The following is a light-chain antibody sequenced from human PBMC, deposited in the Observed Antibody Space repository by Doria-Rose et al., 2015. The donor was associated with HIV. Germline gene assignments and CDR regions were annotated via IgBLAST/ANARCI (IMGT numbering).Light chain of an antibody. J-gene: IGKJ3*01. Sequence: RVTITCRSSENIDTFLNWYQQKPGEVPRLLIYATSSLQSGVLSRFTGSGSGTDFTLTISSLQPEDFATYYCQQTYSKPLTFGPGAKVD. CDR1: ENIDTF. CDR3: QQTYSKPLT. V-gene: IGKV1-39*01. CDR2: ATS.